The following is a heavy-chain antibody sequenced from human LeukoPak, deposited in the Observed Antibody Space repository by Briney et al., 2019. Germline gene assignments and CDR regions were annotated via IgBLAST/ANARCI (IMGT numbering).Heavy chain of an antibody. Sequence: PGGSLRLSCAASGFTFSSYGMHWVRQPPGKGLEWIGTIYHSGSTYYNSSLKSRVTISVDTSKNQFSLKVNSVTAADTAVYYCASLVRPGWFDPWGQGTLVTVSS. CDR3: ASLVRPGWFDP. V-gene: IGHV4-38-2*01. CDR1: GFTFSSYG. J-gene: IGHJ5*02. D-gene: IGHD6-6*01. CDR2: IYHSGST.